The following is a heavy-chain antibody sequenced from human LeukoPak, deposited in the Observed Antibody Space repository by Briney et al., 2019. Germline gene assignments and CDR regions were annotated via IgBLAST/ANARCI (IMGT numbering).Heavy chain of an antibody. J-gene: IGHJ3*02. V-gene: IGHV5-51*01. Sequence: GESLKISCKGSGSSFTSYWIGWVRQLPGKGLEWMGIIYPGDSDTRYSPSFQGQVTISADKSISTAYLQWSSLKASDTAMYYCARRSITMIVVVHDAFDIWGQGTMVTVSS. CDR3: ARRSITMIVVVHDAFDI. CDR1: GSSFTSYW. CDR2: IYPGDSDT. D-gene: IGHD3-22*01.